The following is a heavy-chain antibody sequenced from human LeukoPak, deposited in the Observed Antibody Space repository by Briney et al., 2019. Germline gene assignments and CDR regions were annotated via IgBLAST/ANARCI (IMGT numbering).Heavy chain of an antibody. CDR1: GGTFSSYA. J-gene: IGHJ6*03. CDR2: NIPIFGTA. D-gene: IGHD1-26*01. CDR3: AREGATAKRYYYYMDV. Sequence: SVKVSCKASGGTFSSYAISWVRQAPGQGLEWMGGNIPIFGTANYAQKFQGRVTITADESTSTAYMELSSLRSEDTAVYYCAREGATAKRYYYYMDVWGKGTTVTVSS. V-gene: IGHV1-69*13.